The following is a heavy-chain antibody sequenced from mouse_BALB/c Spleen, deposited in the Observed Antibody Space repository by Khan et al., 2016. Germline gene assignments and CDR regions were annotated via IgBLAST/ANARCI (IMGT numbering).Heavy chain of an antibody. V-gene: IGHV1-87*01. J-gene: IGHJ2*01. Sequence: VQLQESGAELARPGASVKLSCKASDYTFTSYWMPWVKQRPGQGLEWIGAIYPGDGDTRYTQKFKGKATLTADKSSSTAYMQLSSLTSEYSALYYYARNYSSSYDYFDYGGQGTTRTVSS. D-gene: IGHD1-1*01. CDR2: IYPGDGDT. CDR1: DYTFTSYW. CDR3: ARNYSSSYDYFDY.